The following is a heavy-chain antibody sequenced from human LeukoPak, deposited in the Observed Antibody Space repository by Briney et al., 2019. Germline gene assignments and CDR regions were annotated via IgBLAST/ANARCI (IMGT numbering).Heavy chain of an antibody. CDR3: AREKREFPDAFDI. CDR2: INPNSGAT. Sequence: ASVKVSCKASGYTFTGYYIHWVRQAPGQGLEWMGWINPNSGATTYAQKFQGRVSMTRDTSITTIHMELSRLTSEATAVYYCAREKREFPDAFDIWGQGTMITVSS. V-gene: IGHV1-2*02. D-gene: IGHD2-21*01. CDR1: GYTFTGYY. J-gene: IGHJ3*02.